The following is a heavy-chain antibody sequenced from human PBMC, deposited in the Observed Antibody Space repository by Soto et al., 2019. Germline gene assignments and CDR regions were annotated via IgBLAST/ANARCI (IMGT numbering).Heavy chain of an antibody. D-gene: IGHD1-26*01. CDR1: GGSFSGYY. CDR3: ARGCTLSGSHGVYYIDY. V-gene: IGHV4-34*01. Sequence: SETLSLTCAVYGGSFSGYYWSWIRQPPGKGLEWIGEINHSGSTNYNPSLKSRVTISVDTSKNQFSLKLSSVTAADTAVYYCARGCTLSGSHGVYYIDYWGQGILVTVSS. CDR2: INHSGST. J-gene: IGHJ4*02.